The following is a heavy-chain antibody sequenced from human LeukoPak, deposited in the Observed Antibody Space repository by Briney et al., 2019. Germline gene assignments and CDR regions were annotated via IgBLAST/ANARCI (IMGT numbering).Heavy chain of an antibody. CDR2: INHSGST. J-gene: IGHJ5*02. CDR3: ARKYSSSFVPVHWFDP. V-gene: IGHV4-34*01. CDR1: GGSFSGYY. D-gene: IGHD6-6*01. Sequence: NPSETLSLTCAVYGGSFSGYYWSWIRQPPGKGLEWIGEINHSGSTNYNPSLKSRVTISVDTSKNQFSLKLSSVTAADTAVYYCARKYSSSFVPVHWFDPWGQGTLVTVSS.